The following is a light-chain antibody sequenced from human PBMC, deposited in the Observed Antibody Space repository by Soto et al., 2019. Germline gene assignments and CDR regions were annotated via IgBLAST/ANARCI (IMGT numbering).Light chain of an antibody. CDR3: QQCGSSPT. Sequence: DIVLTQSPGTLSLSPGERATLSCRASQSLINAYIAWYQQKPGQAPRLLIYGASDRAAGIPDRFSGSGSVTYFTLTISRLEHEDSAVYYCQQCGSSPTFGQGTKVEIK. CDR2: GAS. CDR1: QSLINAY. J-gene: IGKJ1*01. V-gene: IGKV3-20*01.